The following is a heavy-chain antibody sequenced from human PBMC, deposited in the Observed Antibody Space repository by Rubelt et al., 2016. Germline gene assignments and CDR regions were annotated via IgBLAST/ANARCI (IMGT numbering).Heavy chain of an antibody. Sequence: QITLKESGPTRVKPTQTLTLTCTFSGFSLGTSGVGVGWIRQPPGKALEWLAVIYWDDDKRYSPSLRSRRTITKDTPKNKVSLTMTNMDPVDTATYYCAHRQGGPNWDSSYFDYWGQGTLVTVSS. CDR3: AHRQGGPNWDSSYFDY. CDR1: GFSLGTSGVG. J-gene: IGHJ4*02. D-gene: IGHD7-27*01. CDR2: IYWDDDK. V-gene: IGHV2-5*02.